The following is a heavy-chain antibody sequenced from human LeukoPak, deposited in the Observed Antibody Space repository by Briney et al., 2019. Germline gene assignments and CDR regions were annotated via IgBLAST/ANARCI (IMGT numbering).Heavy chain of an antibody. CDR3: ARGSSWYNWFDP. V-gene: IGHV3-53*01. CDR2: IYNGGAT. J-gene: IGHJ5*02. Sequence: PGGSLRLSCAASGFAVSSNYMSWVRQAPGKGLEWVSVIYNGGATYYADSVKGRFTLSRDNSKNTLYLQMNSLRAEDTAVYYCARGSSWYNWFDPWGQGTLVTVSS. D-gene: IGHD6-13*01. CDR1: GFAVSSNY.